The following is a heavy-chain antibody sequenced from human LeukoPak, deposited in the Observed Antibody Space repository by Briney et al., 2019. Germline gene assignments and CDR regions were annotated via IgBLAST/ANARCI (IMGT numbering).Heavy chain of an antibody. Sequence: ASVKVSCKASGGTFSSYAISWVRQAPGQGLEWMGRIIPILGIANYAQKFQGRVTITADKSTSTAYMELSSLRSEDTAVYHCAREPLRGYSGYDYSQLWGQGTLVTVSS. CDR3: AREPLRGYSGYDYSQL. J-gene: IGHJ4*02. CDR2: IIPILGIA. V-gene: IGHV1-69*04. CDR1: GGTFSSYA. D-gene: IGHD5-12*01.